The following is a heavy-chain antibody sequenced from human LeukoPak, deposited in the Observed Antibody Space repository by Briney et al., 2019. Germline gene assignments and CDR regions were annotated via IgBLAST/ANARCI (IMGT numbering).Heavy chain of an antibody. V-gene: IGHV1-8*01. CDR1: GYTFTNFD. D-gene: IGHD3-10*01. J-gene: IGHJ4*02. CDR2: MNPYSGDT. Sequence: ASVKVSCKASGYTFTNFDINWVRQATGQGLEWMGWMNPYSGDTGFAQKFQDRVSMTRNTSISAAYMQLGSLIAEDTAIYYCARGPRELRFGESQVDWGQGTLVTVSS. CDR3: ARGPRELRFGESQVD.